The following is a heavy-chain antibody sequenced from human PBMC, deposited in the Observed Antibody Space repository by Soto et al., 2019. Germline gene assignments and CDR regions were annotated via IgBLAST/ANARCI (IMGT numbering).Heavy chain of an antibody. CDR3: AKSYDILTGPYFDY. V-gene: IGHV3-23*01. CDR1: VFTFSSYA. D-gene: IGHD3-9*01. J-gene: IGHJ4*02. Sequence: GGSLRLSCAASVFTFSSYAMSWVRQAPGKGLEWVSAISGSGGSTYYADSVKGRFTISRDNSKNTLYLQMNSLRAEDTAVYYCAKSYDILTGPYFDYWGQGTLVTVSS. CDR2: ISGSGGST.